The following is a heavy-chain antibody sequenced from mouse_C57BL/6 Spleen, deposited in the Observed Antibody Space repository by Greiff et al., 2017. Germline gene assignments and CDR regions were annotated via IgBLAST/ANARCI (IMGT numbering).Heavy chain of an antibody. J-gene: IGHJ3*01. Sequence: VQLQQPGAELVMPGASVKLSCKASGYTFTSYWMHWVKQRPGQGLEWIGEIDPSDSYTNYNRKFKGKSTLTVDKSSSTAYMQLSSLTSEDSAVYYCASQGYDTLAYWGQGTLVTVSA. CDR3: ASQGYDTLAY. CDR2: IDPSDSYT. CDR1: GYTFTSYW. V-gene: IGHV1-69*01. D-gene: IGHD2-2*01.